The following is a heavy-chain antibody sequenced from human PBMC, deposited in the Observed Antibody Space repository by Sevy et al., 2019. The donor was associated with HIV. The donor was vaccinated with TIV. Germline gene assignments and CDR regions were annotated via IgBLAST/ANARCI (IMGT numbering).Heavy chain of an antibody. CDR3: ARGGHNQHQLDYFDY. J-gene: IGHJ4*02. D-gene: IGHD2-2*01. CDR1: GVSISNYY. CDR2: SGST. V-gene: IGHV4-59*01. Sequence: QSQTLSLTCTVSGVSISNYYWAWIRQPPGKGLECVGFSGSTNYNPSLKSRVTTSVDTSKNHFSLKLSSVTVADTAIYYCARGGHNQHQLDYFDYWGQGTLVTVSS.